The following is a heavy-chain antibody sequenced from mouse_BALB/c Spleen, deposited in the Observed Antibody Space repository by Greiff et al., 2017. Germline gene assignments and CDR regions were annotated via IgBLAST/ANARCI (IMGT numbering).Heavy chain of an antibody. V-gene: IGHV7-3*02. D-gene: IGHD2-14*01. CDR2: IRNKANGYTT. Sequence: EVQRVESGGGLVQPGGSLRLSCATSGFTFTDYYMSWVRQPPGKALEWLGFIRNKANGYTTAYSASVKGRFTISRDNSQSILYLQMNTLRAEDSATYYGARDYYRYGFDYWGQGTPLTVSA. J-gene: IGHJ2*01. CDR3: ARDYYRYGFDY. CDR1: GFTFTDYY.